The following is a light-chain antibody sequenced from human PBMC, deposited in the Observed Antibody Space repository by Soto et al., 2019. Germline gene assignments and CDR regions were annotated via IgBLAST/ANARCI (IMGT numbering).Light chain of an antibody. J-gene: IGLJ3*02. V-gene: IGLV2-8*01. CDR2: EVT. Sequence: QSALTQPPSASGYPGQSVTISCTGTSSDVGGYNYVSWYQQYPGRAPKLMIYEVTKRPSGFPDRFSGSKSGNTASLTVSGLQAEDEADYYCSSYAASNNFYFVFGGGTKLTVL. CDR3: SSYAASNNFYFV. CDR1: SSDVGGYNY.